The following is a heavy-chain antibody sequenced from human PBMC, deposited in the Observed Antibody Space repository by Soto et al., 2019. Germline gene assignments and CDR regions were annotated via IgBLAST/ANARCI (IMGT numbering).Heavy chain of an antibody. CDR3: TRQTDAVQWLVVPTDYNFDY. V-gene: IGHV3-73*01. CDR1: GFTFSSYE. D-gene: IGHD6-19*01. Sequence: GGSLRLSCAASGFTFSSYEMNWVRQASGKGLEWVGHIRSKTNSYATAYAESVKGRFTISRDDSMNTAYLQMNSLKTEDTAVYFCTRQTDAVQWLVVPTDYNFDYWGQGTLVTVSS. CDR2: IRSKTNSYAT. J-gene: IGHJ4*02.